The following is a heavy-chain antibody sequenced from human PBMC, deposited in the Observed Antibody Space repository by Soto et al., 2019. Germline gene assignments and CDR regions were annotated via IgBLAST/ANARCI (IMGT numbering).Heavy chain of an antibody. CDR1: GFTFSNLV. V-gene: IGHV3-23*01. CDR3: AKDRTTVTPKLVDV. Sequence: GGSLRLSCAASGFTFSNLVMSRVRQGPGKGLEWVSGISGSGGSTYYADSVKGRFTISRDNSKNTLYLQMNSLRAEDTAVYYCAKDRTTVTPKLVDVWGKGTTVTVSS. CDR2: ISGSGGST. D-gene: IGHD4-17*01. J-gene: IGHJ6*04.